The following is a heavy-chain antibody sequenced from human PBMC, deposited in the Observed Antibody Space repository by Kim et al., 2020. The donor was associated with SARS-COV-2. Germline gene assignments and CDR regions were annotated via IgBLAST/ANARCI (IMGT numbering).Heavy chain of an antibody. V-gene: IGHV1-69*13. CDR3: ARGGYCSGGSCYPFDY. J-gene: IGHJ4*02. D-gene: IGHD2-15*01. CDR2: IIPIFGTA. CDR1: GGTFSSYA. Sequence: SVKVSCKASGGTFSSYAISWVRQAPGQGLEWMGGIIPIFGTANYAQKFQGRVTITADESTSTAYMELSSLRSEDTAVYYCARGGYCSGGSCYPFDYWGQGTLVTVSS.